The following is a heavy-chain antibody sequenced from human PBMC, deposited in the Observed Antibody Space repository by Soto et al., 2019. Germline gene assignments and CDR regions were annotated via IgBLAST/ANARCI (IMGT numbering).Heavy chain of an antibody. CDR1: GYTFTGYY. D-gene: IGHD5-12*01. J-gene: IGHJ4*02. Sequence: DSVQVSCKASGYTFTGYYMHWVRQAPGQGLEWMGWINPNSGGTNYAQKFQGRVTMTRDTSISTAYMELSRLRSDDTAVYYCARERGSDGYKKIKDDWGQGTPVTLYS. V-gene: IGHV1-2*02. CDR2: INPNSGGT. CDR3: ARERGSDGYKKIKDD.